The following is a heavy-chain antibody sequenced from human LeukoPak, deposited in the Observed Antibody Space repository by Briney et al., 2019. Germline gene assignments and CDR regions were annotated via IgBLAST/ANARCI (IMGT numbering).Heavy chain of an antibody. CDR2: INHSGST. J-gene: IGHJ4*02. V-gene: IGHV4-34*01. D-gene: IGHD1-26*01. Sequence: SETLSLTCAVYGGSFSGYYWSWIRRPPGKGLEWIGEINHSGSTNYNPSLKSRVTISVDTSKNQFSLKLSSVTAADTAVYYCARTYSGSYYARYYFDYWGQGTLATVSS. CDR1: GGSFSGYY. CDR3: ARTYSGSYYARYYFDY.